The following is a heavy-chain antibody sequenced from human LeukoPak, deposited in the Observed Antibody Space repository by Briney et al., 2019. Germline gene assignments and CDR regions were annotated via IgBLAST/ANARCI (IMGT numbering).Heavy chain of an antibody. Sequence: PSETLSLTCTVSGGSITNCCWGWIRQPAGRGLDWIGRISSTGNTAYSPSLQSRVTISVDTSKNQFSLKLSSMTAADTAVYYCARSSGWYGSNWFDPWGQGTLVTVSS. CDR3: ARSSGWYGSNWFDP. J-gene: IGHJ5*02. D-gene: IGHD6-19*01. CDR1: GGSITNCC. V-gene: IGHV4-4*07. CDR2: ISSTGNT.